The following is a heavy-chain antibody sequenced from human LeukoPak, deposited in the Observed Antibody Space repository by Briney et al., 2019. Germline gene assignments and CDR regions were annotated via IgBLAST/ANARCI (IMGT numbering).Heavy chain of an antibody. J-gene: IGHJ4*02. Sequence: SETLSLTCTVSGGSMSSYYWTWIGQPPGKGLEWIGYIYYSGSTHYNPSLKSRVTISVDTSKNQFSLKLSSVTAADTAVYYCARDSSPNIRYITNRPFFFDYWGQGTLVTVSS. CDR2: IYYSGST. CDR3: ARDSSPNIRYITNRPFFFDY. D-gene: IGHD3-9*01. CDR1: GGSMSSYY. V-gene: IGHV4-59*01.